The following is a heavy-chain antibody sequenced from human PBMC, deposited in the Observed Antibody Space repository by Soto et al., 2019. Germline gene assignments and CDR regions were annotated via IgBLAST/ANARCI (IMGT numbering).Heavy chain of an antibody. CDR2: ISYDGSNK. D-gene: IGHD5-18*01. J-gene: IGHJ6*02. V-gene: IGHV3-30-3*01. Sequence: GGSLRLSCAASGFTFSSCAMHWVRQAPGKGLEWVAVISYDGSNKYYADSVKGRFTISRDNSKNTLYLQMNSLRAEDTAVYYCAREQRYYYYYGMDVWGQGTTVTVSS. CDR1: GFTFSSCA. CDR3: AREQRYYYYYGMDV.